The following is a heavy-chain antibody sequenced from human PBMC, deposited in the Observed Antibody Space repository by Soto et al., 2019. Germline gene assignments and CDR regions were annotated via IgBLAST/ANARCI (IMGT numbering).Heavy chain of an antibody. D-gene: IGHD2-8*01. Sequence: SGGSLRLSCAASGFTFSGSAMHWVRQASGKGLEWVGRIRSKANSYATAYAASVKGRFTISRDDSKNTAYLQMNSLKTEDTAVYYCTKGNCTNGVCYNGSPDFDYWGQGTLVTVSS. J-gene: IGHJ4*02. CDR3: TKGNCTNGVCYNGSPDFDY. CDR1: GFTFSGSA. CDR2: IRSKANSYAT. V-gene: IGHV3-73*01.